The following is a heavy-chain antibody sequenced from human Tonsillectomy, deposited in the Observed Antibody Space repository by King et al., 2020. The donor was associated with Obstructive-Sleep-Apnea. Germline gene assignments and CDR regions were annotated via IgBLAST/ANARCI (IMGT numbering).Heavy chain of an antibody. J-gene: IGHJ4*02. CDR3: ASATGFGELVSG. Sequence: VQLVESGGGLVKPGGSLRLSCAASGFNFNDYYMSWIRQAPGKGLEWVSYISGSGTTIYYADSVKGRFTISRDNARNSLYLQMNSLRAEDTAVYYCASATGFGELVSGWGQGNLVTVSS. V-gene: IGHV3-11*01. CDR2: ISGSGTTI. CDR1: GFNFNDYY. D-gene: IGHD3-10*01.